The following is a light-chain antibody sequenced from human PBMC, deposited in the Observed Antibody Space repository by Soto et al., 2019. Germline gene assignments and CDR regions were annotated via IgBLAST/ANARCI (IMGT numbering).Light chain of an antibody. CDR1: QSVSSSY. Sequence: EIVLTQSPGTLSLSPGERATLSCKASQSVSSSYLAWYQQKPGQAPRLLIYGASNRATGSPDRFSGSGSGTDFTLPISRRKHEDFAVYYCHQYGSSPLFTFGPGTKVDIK. CDR2: GAS. J-gene: IGKJ3*01. CDR3: HQYGSSPLFT. V-gene: IGKV3-20*01.